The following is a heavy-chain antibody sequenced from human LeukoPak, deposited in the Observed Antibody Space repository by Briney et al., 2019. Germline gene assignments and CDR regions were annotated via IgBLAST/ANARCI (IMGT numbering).Heavy chain of an antibody. CDR2: IDTTSTYT. CDR1: GFTFSSFN. Sequence: GGSLRLSCAASGFTFSSFNMNWVRQAPGKGLEWVASIDTTSTYTFYADSVRGRFTISRDNAKNSLYLQMNSLRAEDTAVYYCAELGITMIGGVWGKGTTVTISS. J-gene: IGHJ6*04. V-gene: IGHV3-21*01. D-gene: IGHD3-10*02. CDR3: AELGITMIGGV.